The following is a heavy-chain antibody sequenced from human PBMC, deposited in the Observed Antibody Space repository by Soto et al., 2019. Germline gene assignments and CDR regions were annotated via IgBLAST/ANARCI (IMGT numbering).Heavy chain of an antibody. CDR1: GDSMSSSNW. J-gene: IGHJ4*02. V-gene: IGHV4-4*02. Sequence: QVQLQESGPGLLKPSGTLSLTCTVSGDSMSSSNWWNWVRQPPGKGLEWIGEAHHSGRTNYNPSLXSXVXIXXDRSQNRFSLQLSSVTAADTAVYYCARSEATALDYWGQGTLVTVSS. CDR3: ARSEATALDY. CDR2: AHHSGRT.